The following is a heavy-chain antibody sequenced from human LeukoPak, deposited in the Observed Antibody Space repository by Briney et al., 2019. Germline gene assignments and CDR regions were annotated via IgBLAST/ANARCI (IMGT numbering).Heavy chain of an antibody. CDR1: GGSFSGYY. CDR3: ATTRRKAYANHWHWFDP. Sequence: PSETLSLTCIVSGGSFSGYYWSWIRQPPGQGLQWIGEIDHTGSTNYNPSLKSRVTISVDTSKNQFSLRLKSVTAADTGVYYCATTRRKAYANHWHWFDPWGQGTVVTVPS. D-gene: IGHD2-2*01. V-gene: IGHV4-34*01. J-gene: IGHJ5*02. CDR2: IDHTGST.